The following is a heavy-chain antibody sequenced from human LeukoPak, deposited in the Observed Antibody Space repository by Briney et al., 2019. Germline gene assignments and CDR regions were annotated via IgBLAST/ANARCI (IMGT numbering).Heavy chain of an antibody. CDR1: GFTFSSYW. CDR3: ARLQLGYNFDY. Sequence: GGSLRLSCAASGFTFSSYWMSWVRQAPGKGLEWVSSISSSSSYIYYADSVKGRFTISRDNAKNSLYLQMNSLRAEDTAVYYCARLQLGYNFDYWGQGTLVTVSS. J-gene: IGHJ4*02. D-gene: IGHD1-1*01. V-gene: IGHV3-21*01. CDR2: ISSSSSYI.